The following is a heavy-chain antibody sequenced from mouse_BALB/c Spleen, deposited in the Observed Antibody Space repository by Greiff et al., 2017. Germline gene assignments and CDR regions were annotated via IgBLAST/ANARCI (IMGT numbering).Heavy chain of an antibody. D-gene: IGHD1-1*01. J-gene: IGHJ2*01. CDR1: GFDFSRYW. CDR3: ARRGSSYGTTFDY. Sequence: EVKLLESGGGLVQPGGSLKLSCAASGFDFSRYWMSWVRQAPGKGLEWIGEINPDSSTINYTPSLKDKFIISRDNAKNTLYLQMSKVRSEDTALYYCARRGSSYGTTFDYWGQGTTLTVSS. V-gene: IGHV4-1*02. CDR2: INPDSSTI.